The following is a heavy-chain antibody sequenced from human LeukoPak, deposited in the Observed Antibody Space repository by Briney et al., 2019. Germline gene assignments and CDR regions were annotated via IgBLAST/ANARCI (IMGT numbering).Heavy chain of an antibody. D-gene: IGHD2-21*02. CDR3: ARARGGIYGGDRLVYHDAFDI. CDR1: GFTFSSYA. CDR2: ISYDGSNK. V-gene: IGHV3-30-3*01. Sequence: GRSLRLSCAASGFTFSSYAMHWVRQAPGKGLKWVAVISYDGSNKYYADSVKGRFTISRDNSKNTLYLQMNSLRAEDTAVYYCARARGGIYGGDRLVYHDAFDIWGQGTMVTVSS. J-gene: IGHJ3*02.